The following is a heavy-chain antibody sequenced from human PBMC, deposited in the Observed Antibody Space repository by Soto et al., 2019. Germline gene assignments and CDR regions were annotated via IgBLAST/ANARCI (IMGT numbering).Heavy chain of an antibody. CDR3: ARDTPFSSTFYDSSGYYGDYYYYGMDV. CDR1: VYTFTSYG. CDR2: ISAYNGNT. J-gene: IGHJ6*02. V-gene: IGHV1-18*01. D-gene: IGHD3-22*01. Sequence: XSVKVSCKASVYTFTSYGISWVRQAPGQGLEWMGWISAYNGNTNYAQKLQGRVTMTTDTSTSTAYMELRSLGSDDTAVYYCARDTPFSSTFYDSSGYYGDYYYYGMDVWGQGTTVTVSS.